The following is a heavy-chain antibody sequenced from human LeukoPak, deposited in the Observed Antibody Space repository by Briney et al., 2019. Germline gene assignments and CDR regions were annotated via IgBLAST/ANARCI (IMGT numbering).Heavy chain of an antibody. CDR2: IYWNSGGT. J-gene: IGHJ4*02. D-gene: IGHD3-22*01. V-gene: IGHV3-9*02. CDR3: AKASIVVVITGDYFDY. Sequence: GGSLRLSCAASGFTSNDHAMHWIRQIPGKGLEWVSGIYWNSGGTGYADSVKGRFTISRDNAKNSLYLQMNSLRAEDTAVYYCAKASIVVVITGDYFDYWGQGTLVTVSS. CDR1: GFTSNDHA.